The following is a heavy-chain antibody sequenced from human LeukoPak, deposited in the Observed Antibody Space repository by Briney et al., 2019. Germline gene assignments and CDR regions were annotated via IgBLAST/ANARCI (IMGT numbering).Heavy chain of an antibody. V-gene: IGHV3-23*01. J-gene: IGHJ5*02. CDR2: LSGSGGST. CDR1: GFTFSSYA. D-gene: IGHD3-3*01. CDR3: AKIGYYDFWSGYSS. Sequence: PGGSLRLSCAASGFTFSSYAMSWVRQAPGKGLEWVSALSGSGGSTYYADSVKGRFTISRDNSKNTLYLQMNSLRAEDTAVYYCAKIGYYDFWSGYSSWGQGTLVTVSS.